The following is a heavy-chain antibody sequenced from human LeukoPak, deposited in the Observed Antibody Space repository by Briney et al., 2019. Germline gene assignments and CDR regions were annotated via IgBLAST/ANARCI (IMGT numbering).Heavy chain of an antibody. V-gene: IGHV1-69*01. D-gene: IGHD4-23*01. Sequence: SVPVSRKASGGTLSSYSISWVRQAPGQGLEWMGGIIPIFGSANFAQKFQGRVTITADDCTNTAYMELSSLRSEDTAFYYCARGLPRWSTPTSSYYFRMDVWGQPIT. CDR1: GGTLSSYS. J-gene: IGHJ6*02. CDR3: ARGLPRWSTPTSSYYFRMDV. CDR2: IIPIFGSA.